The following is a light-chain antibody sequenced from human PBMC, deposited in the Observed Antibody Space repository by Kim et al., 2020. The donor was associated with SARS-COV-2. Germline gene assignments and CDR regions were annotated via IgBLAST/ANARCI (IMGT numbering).Light chain of an antibody. CDR1: QSVSSY. V-gene: IGKV3-11*01. Sequence: EIVLTQSPATLSLSPGESATLSCRASQSVSSYLAWYQQKPGQAPRLLIYGASTRATGIPARFSGSGYGTEFTLTISSLQPEDFAVYYCQQHNNWPPITFGPGTRLDIK. CDR2: GAS. J-gene: IGKJ5*01. CDR3: QQHNNWPPIT.